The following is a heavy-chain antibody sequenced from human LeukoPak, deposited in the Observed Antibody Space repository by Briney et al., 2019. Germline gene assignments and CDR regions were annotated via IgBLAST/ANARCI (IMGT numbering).Heavy chain of an antibody. CDR1: SYSISSGYD. CDR2: FYHSGST. V-gene: IGHV4-38-2*01. J-gene: IGHJ3*02. D-gene: IGHD6-19*01. CDR3: ARREAVAGIGAFDI. Sequence: SETLSLTCAVSSYSISSGYDCGWIRQPPGKGLEWIGSFYHSGSTYYNPSLKSRVTISVDTSKNQFSLKLSSVTAADTAVYYCARREAVAGIGAFDIWGQGTMVTVSS.